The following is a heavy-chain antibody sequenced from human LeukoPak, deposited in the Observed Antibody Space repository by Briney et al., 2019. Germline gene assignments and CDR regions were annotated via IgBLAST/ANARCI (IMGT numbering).Heavy chain of an antibody. J-gene: IGHJ4*02. CDR3: ARALAAEAVPFDY. CDR2: IIPIFGTA. Sequence: SVKVSCKASGYTFTSYGISWVRQAPGQGLEWMGGIIPIFGTANYAQKFQGRVTITADESTSTAYMELSSLRSEDTAVYYCARALAAEAVPFDYWGQGTLVTVSS. CDR1: GYTFTSYG. D-gene: IGHD6-13*01. V-gene: IGHV1-69*13.